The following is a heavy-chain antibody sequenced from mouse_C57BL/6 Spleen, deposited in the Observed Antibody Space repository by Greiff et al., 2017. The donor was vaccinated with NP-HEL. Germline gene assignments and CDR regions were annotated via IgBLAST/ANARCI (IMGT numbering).Heavy chain of an antibody. J-gene: IGHJ3*01. D-gene: IGHD1-1*01. CDR2: IRSKSNNYAT. CDR3: ERHLYGRGFAY. V-gene: IGHV10-1*01. CDR1: GFSFNTYA. Sequence: DVQLVESGGGLVQPKGSLKLSCAASGFSFNTYAMNWVRQAPGKGLEWVARIRSKSNNYATYYADSVKDRFTISRDDSESMLYLHMNNLKTEDTAMYYRERHLYGRGFAYWGQGTLVTVSA.